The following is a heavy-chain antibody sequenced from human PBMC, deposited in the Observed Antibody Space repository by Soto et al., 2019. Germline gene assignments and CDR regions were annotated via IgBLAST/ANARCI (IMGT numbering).Heavy chain of an antibody. CDR1: GFTFDDYA. V-gene: IGHV3-9*01. D-gene: IGHD2-15*01. J-gene: IGHJ4*02. CDR3: AKAGYCSGGSCYRFLDY. CDR2: ISWNSGSI. Sequence: EVQLVESGGGLVQPGKSLRLSCAASGFTFDDYAMHWVRQAPGKGLEWVSGISWNSGSIDYADSVKGRFTISRDNAKNSLYLQMNSLRAEDTALYYCAKAGYCSGGSCYRFLDYWGQGTLVTVSS.